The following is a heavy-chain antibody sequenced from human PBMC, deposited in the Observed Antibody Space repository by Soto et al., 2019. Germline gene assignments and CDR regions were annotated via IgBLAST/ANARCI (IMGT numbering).Heavy chain of an antibody. CDR1: GCTFTNND. J-gene: IGHJ5*02. D-gene: IGHD6-6*01. CDR3: AREVVETSSLWLDP. V-gene: IGHV1-8*01. CDR2: MNTNTNTT. Sequence: RAAVKVSCKDSGCTFTNNDINWVLQAPGQGLEGIGWMNTNTNTTDSAEVFEGRVSLTWDTSISTAYMQLNSLKIDDTAVYYCAREVVETSSLWLDPWGQGTLVTVSS.